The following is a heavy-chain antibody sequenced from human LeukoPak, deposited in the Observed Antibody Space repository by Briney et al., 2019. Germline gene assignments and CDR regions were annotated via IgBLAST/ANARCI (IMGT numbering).Heavy chain of an antibody. J-gene: IGHJ6*04. Sequence: GGSLRLSCAASGLTFSNAWMSWVRQAPGKGLEWVAVISYDGSNKYYADSVKGRFTISRDNSKNTLYLQMNSLRAEDTAVYYCAREGSDILTGYYSGMDVWGKGTTVTVSS. D-gene: IGHD3-9*01. CDR1: GLTFSNAW. CDR2: ISYDGSNK. V-gene: IGHV3-30*03. CDR3: AREGSDILTGYYSGMDV.